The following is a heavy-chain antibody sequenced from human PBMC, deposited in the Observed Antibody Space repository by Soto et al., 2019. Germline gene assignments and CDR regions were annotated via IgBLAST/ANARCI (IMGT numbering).Heavy chain of an antibody. Sequence: SEALSLTCTVSGGSIYNHYWSWVRQPPGKGLEWIGYIYYSGSTNYNPSLKSRVTISVDTSKNQFSLKLSSVTAADTAVYYCARALRADFWSGYPFDPWGQGTLVTVSS. CDR2: IYYSGST. CDR1: GGSIYNHY. D-gene: IGHD3-3*01. V-gene: IGHV4-59*11. CDR3: ARALRADFWSGYPFDP. J-gene: IGHJ5*02.